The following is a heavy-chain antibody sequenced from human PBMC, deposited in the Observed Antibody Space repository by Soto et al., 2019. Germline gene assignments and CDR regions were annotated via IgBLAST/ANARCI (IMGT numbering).Heavy chain of an antibody. CDR1: GFIFDTYG. V-gene: IGHV3-23*01. Sequence: EVQLLESGGGLVQPGGSLRLSCAASGFIFDTYGMTWVRQAPGKGLEWVSGTSGSGGSTFYADSVKGRFTISRDNSKNTLYLEMNSLRADDTAVYYCAKGLWATIAAREGFDYWGQATLVTVSS. CDR2: TSGSGGST. CDR3: AKGLWATIAAREGFDY. J-gene: IGHJ4*02. D-gene: IGHD6-6*01.